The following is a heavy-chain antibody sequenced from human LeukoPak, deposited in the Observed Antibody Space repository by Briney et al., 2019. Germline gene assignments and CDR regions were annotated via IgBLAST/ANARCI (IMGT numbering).Heavy chain of an antibody. CDR2: IRYDGSNK. CDR1: GFTFSSYG. V-gene: IGHV3-30*02. D-gene: IGHD6-19*01. Sequence: GGSLRLSCAASGFTFSSYGMHWVRQAPGKGLEWVAFIRYDGSNKYYADSVKGRFTISRDNSKNTLYLQMNSLRAEDTAVYYCARPAIAVAGTTWFDYWGQGTLVTVSS. CDR3: ARPAIAVAGTTWFDY. J-gene: IGHJ4*02.